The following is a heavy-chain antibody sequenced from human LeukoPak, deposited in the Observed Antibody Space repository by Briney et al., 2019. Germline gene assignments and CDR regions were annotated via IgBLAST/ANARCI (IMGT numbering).Heavy chain of an antibody. CDR2: INPNSGDT. J-gene: IGHJ5*02. V-gene: IGHV1-2*02. CDR3: ARMWSTATSGWNWFDP. D-gene: IGHD6-13*01. CDR1: GYIFADYY. Sequence: ASVKVSCKASGYIFADYYVYWVRQAPGQGLEWMGWINPNSGDTNYAQKFQGRVTMTRDTSISTAYMELSSLRSDDTAMYYCARMWSTATSGWNWFDPWGQGTLVTVSS.